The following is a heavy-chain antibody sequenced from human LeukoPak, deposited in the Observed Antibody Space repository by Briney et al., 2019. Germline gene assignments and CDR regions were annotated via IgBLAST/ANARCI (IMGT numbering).Heavy chain of an antibody. CDR3: ASSGELHFDY. J-gene: IGHJ4*02. CDR2: ISYDGSVK. V-gene: IGHV3-30-3*01. Sequence: PGGSLRLSCAASGFAFSTYAMHWVRQAPGKGLEWVAVISYDGSVKYYADSVKGRFTISRDNSKNTLYLQMNSLRAEDTAVYYCASSGELHFDYWGQGTLVTVSS. CDR1: GFAFSTYA. D-gene: IGHD1-26*01.